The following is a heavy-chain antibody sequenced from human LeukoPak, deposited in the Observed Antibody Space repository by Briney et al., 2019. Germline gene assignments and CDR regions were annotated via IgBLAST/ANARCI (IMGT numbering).Heavy chain of an antibody. CDR1: GASISSNY. CDR3: ARENIAAPFFDY. Sequence: SETLSLTCAVSGASISSNYWSWIRQPAGKGLEWLGRIYASGTTNYNPALTSRVTLSVDKSKNHFSLNLSSVTAADTAVYFCARENIAAPFFDYWGRGTLVTVSS. V-gene: IGHV4-4*07. CDR2: IYASGTT. D-gene: IGHD6-13*01. J-gene: IGHJ4*02.